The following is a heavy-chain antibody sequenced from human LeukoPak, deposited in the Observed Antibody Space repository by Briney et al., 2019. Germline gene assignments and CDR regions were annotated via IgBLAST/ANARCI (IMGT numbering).Heavy chain of an antibody. CDR2: ISYDGSNK. D-gene: IGHD3-10*02. Sequence: GGSLRLSCAASGFTFSSYAMHWVRQAPGKGLEWVAVISYDGSNKYYADSVKGRFTISRDNAKNSLYLQMDSLRAEDTAVYYCAELGITMIGGVWGKGTTVTISS. J-gene: IGHJ6*04. CDR1: GFTFSSYA. V-gene: IGHV3-30*04. CDR3: AELGITMIGGV.